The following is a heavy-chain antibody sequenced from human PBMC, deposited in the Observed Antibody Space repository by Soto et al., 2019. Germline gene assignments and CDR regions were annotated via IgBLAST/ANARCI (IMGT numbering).Heavy chain of an antibody. V-gene: IGHV1-58*01. D-gene: IGHD1-26*01. Sequence: GASVKVSCKASGFTFTSSAVQWVRQARGQRLEWIGWIVVGSGNTNYAQKFQERVTITRDMSTSTAYMELSSLGSDDTAVYYCAAAGDGELLPFDYWGQGTLVTVSS. CDR3: AAAGDGELLPFDY. CDR2: IVVGSGNT. J-gene: IGHJ4*02. CDR1: GFTFTSSA.